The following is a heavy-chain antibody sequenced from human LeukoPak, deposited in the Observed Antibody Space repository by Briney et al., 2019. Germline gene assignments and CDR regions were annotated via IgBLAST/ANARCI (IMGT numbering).Heavy chain of an antibody. CDR1: GGSFSGYY. Sequence: SETLSLTCAVYGGSFSGYYWSWIRQPPGKGLEWIGEINHSGSTNYNPSLKSRVTISVDTSKNQFSLKLSSVTAADTAVYYCARGGRGWLRLGTFDYWGQGTLVTVSS. V-gene: IGHV4-34*01. CDR3: ARGGRGWLRLGTFDY. CDR2: INHSGST. D-gene: IGHD5-12*01. J-gene: IGHJ4*02.